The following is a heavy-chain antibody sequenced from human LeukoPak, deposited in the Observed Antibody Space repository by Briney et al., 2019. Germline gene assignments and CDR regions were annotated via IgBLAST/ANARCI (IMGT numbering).Heavy chain of an antibody. Sequence: AETLSLTCAVSGGSFSGYYWTWIRQPPGKGLEWIGEINHSGRTNYNPSLKSRVIISVDTSKNQFSLKLNSVTAADTAVYYCASSIVVVPAAIRRYYYMDVWGKGTTVTVSS. CDR3: ASSIVVVPAAIRRYYYMDV. J-gene: IGHJ6*03. V-gene: IGHV4-34*01. CDR2: INHSGRT. CDR1: GGSFSGYY. D-gene: IGHD2-2*02.